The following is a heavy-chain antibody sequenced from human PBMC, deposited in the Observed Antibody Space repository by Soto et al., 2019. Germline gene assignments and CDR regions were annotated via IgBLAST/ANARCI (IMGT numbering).Heavy chain of an antibody. V-gene: IGHV6-1*01. CDR1: GDSVSSNSAA. D-gene: IGHD6-13*01. CDR3: ARAHQHSSSWPIDY. Sequence: KPSETLSLTCAISGDSVSSNSAAWNWIRQSPSRGLEWLGRTYYRSKWYNDYAVSVKSRITINPDTSKNQFSLQLNSVTPEDTAVYYCARAHQHSSSWPIDYWGQGTLVTVSS. CDR2: TYYRSKWYN. J-gene: IGHJ4*02.